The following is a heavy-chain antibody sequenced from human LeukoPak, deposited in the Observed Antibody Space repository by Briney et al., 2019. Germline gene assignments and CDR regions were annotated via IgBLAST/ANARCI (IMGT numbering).Heavy chain of an antibody. J-gene: IGHJ3*02. CDR2: IYHSGST. CDR3: ATSLYGSGSSIRDGAFDI. V-gene: IGHV4-38-2*01. D-gene: IGHD3-10*01. Sequence: SETLSLTCAVSGYSISSGYYWGWIRQPPGKGLEWIGSIYHSGSTYYNPSLKSRVTISVDTSKNQFSLKLSSVTAADTAVYYCATSLYGSGSSIRDGAFDIWGQGTMVTVSS. CDR1: GYSISSGYY.